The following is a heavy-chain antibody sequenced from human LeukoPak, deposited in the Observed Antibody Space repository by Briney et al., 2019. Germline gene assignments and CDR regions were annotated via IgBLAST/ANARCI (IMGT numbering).Heavy chain of an antibody. CDR3: AKDLGSSSFVTAPSDY. CDR2: ISGSGGST. CDR1: GFTFSSYA. D-gene: IGHD6-6*01. Sequence: GGSLRLSCAASGFTFSSYAMSWVRQAPGKGLEWVSAISGSGGSTYYADSVKGRFTISRDNSKNTLYLQMNSLRAEDTAVYYCAKDLGSSSFVTAPSDYWGQGTLVTVSS. J-gene: IGHJ4*02. V-gene: IGHV3-23*01.